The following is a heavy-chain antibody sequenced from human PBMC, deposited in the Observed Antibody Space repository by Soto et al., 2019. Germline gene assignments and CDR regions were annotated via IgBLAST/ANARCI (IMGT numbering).Heavy chain of an antibody. J-gene: IGHJ5*02. CDR3: AKDRPWFDP. CDR1: GFTFSSYG. Sequence: GGSLRLSCAASGFTFSSYGMHWVRQAPGKGLEWVAVISYDGSNKYYADSVKGRFTISRDNSKNTLYLQMNSLRAEDTAVYYWAKDRPWFDPLGQGTLVTVSP. V-gene: IGHV3-30*18. CDR2: ISYDGSNK.